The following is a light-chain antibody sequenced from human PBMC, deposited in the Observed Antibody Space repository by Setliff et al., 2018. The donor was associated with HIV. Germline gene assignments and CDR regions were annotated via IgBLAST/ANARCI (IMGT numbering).Light chain of an antibody. J-gene: IGLJ1*01. CDR1: SSDVGNYNR. V-gene: IGLV2-18*02. CDR2: EVS. CDR3: SSYTSIITFV. Sequence: QSVLTQPPSVSGSPGQSVTISCTGTSSDVGNYNRVSWYQQPPGAAPKLIIYEVSNRPSGVPDRFSGSKSGNTASLTISGLQAEDEALYFCSSYTSIITFVFGTGTKV.